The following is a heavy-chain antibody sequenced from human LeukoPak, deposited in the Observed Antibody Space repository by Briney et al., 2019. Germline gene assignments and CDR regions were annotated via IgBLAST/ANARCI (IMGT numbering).Heavy chain of an antibody. D-gene: IGHD5-18*01. J-gene: IGHJ5*02. CDR3: ASCYVDTAMASFDP. Sequence: SETLSLTCAVYGGSFSGYYWSWIRQPPGKGLEWIGEINHSGSTNYNPSLKSRVTISVDTSKNQFSLKLSSVTAADTAVYYCASCYVDTAMASFDPWGQGTLVTVSS. CDR2: INHSGST. CDR1: GGSFSGYY. V-gene: IGHV4-34*01.